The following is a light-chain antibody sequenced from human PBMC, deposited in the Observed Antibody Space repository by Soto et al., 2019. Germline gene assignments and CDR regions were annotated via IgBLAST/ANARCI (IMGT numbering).Light chain of an antibody. Sequence: EVVLTQSPVTLSLSPGERATLSCRASQSFRGLLAWYRQKPGQAPRLLIYDAYNRATGIPPRFSGSGSGTDFTLTISSLAPEDSAVYYCQQRNVWPPVTFGQGTRLEIK. CDR1: QSFRGL. CDR2: DAY. CDR3: QQRNVWPPVT. V-gene: IGKV3-11*01. J-gene: IGKJ5*01.